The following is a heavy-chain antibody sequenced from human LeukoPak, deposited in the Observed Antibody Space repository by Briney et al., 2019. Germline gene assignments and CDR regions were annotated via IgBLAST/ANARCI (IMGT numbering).Heavy chain of an antibody. CDR3: ARERDGRFFDY. Sequence: GGSLRLSCAVSGLTFRSYWMSWVRQAPGKGLEWVANINQGGSEEYFVDSVKGRFTISRDNAKNSLHLQMDTLRADDTAVYYCARERDGRFFDYWGQGTLVTVSS. J-gene: IGHJ4*02. D-gene: IGHD5-24*01. V-gene: IGHV3-7*01. CDR2: INQGGSEE. CDR1: GLTFRSYW.